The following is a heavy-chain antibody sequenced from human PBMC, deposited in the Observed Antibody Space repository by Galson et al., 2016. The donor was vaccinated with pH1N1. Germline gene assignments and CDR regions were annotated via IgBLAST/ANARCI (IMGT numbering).Heavy chain of an antibody. D-gene: IGHD3-16*01. V-gene: IGHV2-5*02. CDR2: IYWDDDK. J-gene: IGHJ3*02. CDR3: AHREVMITNAFDI. CDR1: GFSVSSSGMG. Sequence: PALVKPTQTLTLTCNFSGFSVSSSGMGVGWIRQPPGKALEWLAVIYWDDDKRYSSSLKSRLTITKDTSKNQVVLTMTNMDPVDTATYYCAHREVMITNAFDIWGQGTMVTVSS.